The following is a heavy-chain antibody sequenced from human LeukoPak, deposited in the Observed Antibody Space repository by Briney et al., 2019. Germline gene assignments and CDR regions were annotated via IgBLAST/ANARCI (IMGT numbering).Heavy chain of an antibody. CDR1: GFTFSTYA. Sequence: GGSLRLSCSASGFTFSTYAMRWVRQGPGKGLEYVSAISNNGGSTFYADSVRGRFTISRDNSKNTLYLQMSSLRAEDTAVYYCVRPAPYCGGDCYDYWGQGTLVTVSS. V-gene: IGHV3-64D*06. CDR2: ISNNGGST. J-gene: IGHJ4*02. CDR3: VRPAPYCGGDCYDY. D-gene: IGHD2-21*01.